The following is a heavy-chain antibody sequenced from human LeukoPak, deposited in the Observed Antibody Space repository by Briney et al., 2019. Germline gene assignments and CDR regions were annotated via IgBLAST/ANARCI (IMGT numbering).Heavy chain of an antibody. V-gene: IGHV3-74*01. D-gene: IGHD1-26*01. CDR2: IKSDGSST. CDR1: GFTFSRYW. J-gene: IGHJ4*02. Sequence: GGSLRLSCAAPGFTFSRYWMHWVRQAPGKGLVWVSCIKSDGSSTSIADSAKGRFTISRDNAKNTVYLQMNSLRAEDTAVYYCVRDNRSYNFDYWGQGTLVTVSS. CDR3: VRDNRSYNFDY.